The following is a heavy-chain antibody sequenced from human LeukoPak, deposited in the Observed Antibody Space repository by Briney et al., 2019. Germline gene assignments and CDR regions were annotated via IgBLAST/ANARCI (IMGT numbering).Heavy chain of an antibody. CDR2: IKPNTGGT. CDR1: GYTFTDHY. V-gene: IGHV1-2*02. CDR3: ARQAATGAWLDP. D-gene: IGHD6-25*01. Sequence: ASVKVSCKASGYTFTDHYMHWVRQAPGQGVEWMGWIKPNTGGTHYAQKFQGRVTMTTDTSISTAYMELSSLTSDDTAVYYCARQAATGAWLDPWGQGTLVTVSS. J-gene: IGHJ5*02.